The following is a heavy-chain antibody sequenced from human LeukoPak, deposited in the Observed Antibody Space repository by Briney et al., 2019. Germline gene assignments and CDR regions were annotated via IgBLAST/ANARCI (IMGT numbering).Heavy chain of an antibody. CDR3: ARHGVDFWSGYYKGGWFDP. Sequence: VASVKVSCKASGYTFTGYYMPWVRQAPGQGLEWMGWINPNRGGTNYAQKFQGRVTMTRDTSISTAYMELSRLRSDDTAVYYCARHGVDFWSGYYKGGWFDPWGQGTLVTVSS. D-gene: IGHD3-3*01. J-gene: IGHJ5*02. CDR1: GYTFTGYY. CDR2: INPNRGGT. V-gene: IGHV1-2*02.